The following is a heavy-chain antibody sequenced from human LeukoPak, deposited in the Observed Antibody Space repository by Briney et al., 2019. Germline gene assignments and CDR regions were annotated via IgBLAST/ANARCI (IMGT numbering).Heavy chain of an antibody. Sequence: SETLSLTCTVSGGSISSYYWSWIRQPPGKGLEWIGYIYYSGSTNYNPSLKSRVTISVDTSKNQFSLKLNSVTAADTAVYYCARDGSGYSSGWYHLGYWGQGTLVTVSS. CDR2: IYYSGST. CDR1: GGSISSYY. V-gene: IGHV4-59*01. CDR3: ARDGSGYSSGWYHLGY. J-gene: IGHJ4*02. D-gene: IGHD6-19*01.